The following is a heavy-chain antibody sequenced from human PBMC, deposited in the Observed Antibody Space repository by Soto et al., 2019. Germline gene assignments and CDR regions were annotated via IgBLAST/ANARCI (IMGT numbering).Heavy chain of an antibody. CDR2: IVPMFGIP. V-gene: IGHV1-69*02. CDR3: ASGPYTSLSGGYYYYYMDG. D-gene: IGHD6-6*01. CDR1: GGTFSSYA. J-gene: IGHJ6*03. Sequence: QVQLVQSGAEVKKPGSSVKVSCKASGGTFSSYAINWVRQAPGQGLEWMGRIVPMFGIPNFPPKFQGRVTMAADRSTTTLFMDLSSLGSEDTALYYCASGPYTSLSGGYYYYYMDGWGKGTTVTVSS.